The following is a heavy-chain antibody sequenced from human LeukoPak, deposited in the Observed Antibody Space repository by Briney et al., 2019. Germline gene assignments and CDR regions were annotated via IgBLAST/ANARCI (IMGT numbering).Heavy chain of an antibody. CDR3: AKDWDYSNYLDY. V-gene: IGHV3-30*02. Sequence: GGSLRLSCAASGFTFSSYGMHWVRQAPGKGLEWVAFIRYDGSNKYYADSVKGRFTISRDNSKNTLYLQMNSLRAEDTAVYYCAKDWDYSNYLDYWGQGTLVTVSS. J-gene: IGHJ4*02. CDR1: GFTFSSYG. D-gene: IGHD4-11*01. CDR2: IRYDGSNK.